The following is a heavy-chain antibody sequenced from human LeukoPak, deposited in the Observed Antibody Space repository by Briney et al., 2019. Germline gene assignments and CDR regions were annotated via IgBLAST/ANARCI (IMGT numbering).Heavy chain of an antibody. J-gene: IGHJ6*02. CDR2: ISAYNGNT. CDR1: GYTFTSYG. CDR3: ATDQQWLVTGPLYGMDV. V-gene: IGHV1-18*01. Sequence: ASVKVSCKASGYTFTSYGISWVRQAPGQGLEWMGWISAYNGNTNYAQKLQGRVTMTTDTSTSTAYMELRSLRSDDTAVYYCATDQQWLVTGPLYGMDVWGQGTTVTVSS. D-gene: IGHD6-19*01.